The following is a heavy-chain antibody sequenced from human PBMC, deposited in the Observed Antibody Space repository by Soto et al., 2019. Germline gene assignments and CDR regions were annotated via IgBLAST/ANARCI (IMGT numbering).Heavy chain of an antibody. V-gene: IGHV4-39*07. J-gene: IGHJ3*02. CDR3: ARGRGQSYMGGAFDI. CDR2: INHSGST. Sequence: PSETVSLTCTVSGGSISSSSYYWGWIRQPPGKGLEWIGEINHSGSTNYNPSLKSRVTISVDTSKNQFSLKLSSVTAADTAVYYCARGRGQSYMGGAFDIWGQGTMVTVSS. CDR1: GGSISSSSYY. D-gene: IGHD3-16*01.